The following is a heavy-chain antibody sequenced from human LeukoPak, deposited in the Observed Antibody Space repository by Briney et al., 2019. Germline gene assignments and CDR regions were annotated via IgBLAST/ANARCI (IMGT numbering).Heavy chain of an antibody. V-gene: IGHV3-30*04. J-gene: IGHJ4*02. CDR1: GFTFSSYA. Sequence: GGSLRLSCAASGFTFSSYAMHWVRQAPGKGLEWVAVISYDGSNKYYADSVKGRFTISRDNSKNTLYLQMNSLRSEDTAVYYCARDPRFTPPGSSFFPFDYWGQGTLVTVSS. CDR2: ISYDGSNK. CDR3: ARDPRFTPPGSSFFPFDY. D-gene: IGHD1-14*01.